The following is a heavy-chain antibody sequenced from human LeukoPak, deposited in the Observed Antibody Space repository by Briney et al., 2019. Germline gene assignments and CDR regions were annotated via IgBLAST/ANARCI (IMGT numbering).Heavy chain of an antibody. J-gene: IGHJ4*02. D-gene: IGHD1/OR15-1a*01. CDR3: ARDFLTTTNDF. V-gene: IGHV3-66*02. CDR2: IYSGGTI. Sequence: GGSLRLSCAASGFTVSNNYMSWVRQAPGKGLEWVAVIYSGGTIYYADSVRGRFTISRDNSKSTLYLQMNSLRPEDTGVYYCARDFLTTTNDFWGQGILVTVSS. CDR1: GFTVSNNY.